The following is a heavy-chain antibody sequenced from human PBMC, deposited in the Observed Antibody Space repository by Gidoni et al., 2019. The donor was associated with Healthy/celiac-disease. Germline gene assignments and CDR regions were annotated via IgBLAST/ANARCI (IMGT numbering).Heavy chain of an antibody. CDR3: ARSKSERQPSYYYYYMDV. CDR2: IYYIGST. J-gene: IGHJ6*03. D-gene: IGHD1-1*01. V-gene: IGHV4-31*03. Sequence: QVQLQESGPGLVKPSQTLSLTCTVSGGSISSGGYYWSWIRQHPGKGLEWIWDIYYIGSTYYNPSLTSRVTISVDTSKNQFSLKLSSVTAADTAVYYFARSKSERQPSYYYYYMDVWGKGTTVTVSS. CDR1: GGSISSGGYY.